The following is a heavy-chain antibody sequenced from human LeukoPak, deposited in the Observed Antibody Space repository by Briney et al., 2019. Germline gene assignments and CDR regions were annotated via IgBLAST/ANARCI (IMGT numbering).Heavy chain of an antibody. V-gene: IGHV3-11*04. J-gene: IGHJ4*02. CDR3: ATQAVAGTDF. CDR2: ISSGGSPM. D-gene: IGHD6-19*01. CDR1: GFTFSDYY. Sequence: GGPLRLSCAGSGFTFSDYYMSWIRQAPGKGLEWVSYISSGGSPMYYTDSVKGRFTISRDNAKNSLYLQMNSLRAEDTAVYYCATQAVAGTDFWGQGTLVTISS.